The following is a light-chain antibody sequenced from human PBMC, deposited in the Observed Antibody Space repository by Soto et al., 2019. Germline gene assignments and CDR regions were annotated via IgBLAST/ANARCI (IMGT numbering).Light chain of an antibody. J-gene: IGKJ1*01. Sequence: DIQMTQFPSSLSASVGDRVIITCRASHSIDNYLNWYQHKPGKAPKLLIYGASNLESGVPSRFSGSGSGTDFTLTISTLQPEDFATYYCQQSYSTVWTFGQGTKVETK. CDR2: GAS. CDR1: HSIDNY. CDR3: QQSYSTVWT. V-gene: IGKV1-39*01.